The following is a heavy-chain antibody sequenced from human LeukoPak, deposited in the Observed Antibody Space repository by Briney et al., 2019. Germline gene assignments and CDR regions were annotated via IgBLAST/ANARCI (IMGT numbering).Heavy chain of an antibody. D-gene: IGHD3-10*01. Sequence: ASVKVSCKASGYTFTSYGISWVRQAPGQGLEWMGWISAYNGNTNYAQKLQGRVTMTTDTSTSTAYMELRSLRSDDTAVYYCARDQPLMVRGVGYYYYMDVWGKGTTVTISS. CDR2: ISAYNGNT. V-gene: IGHV1-18*01. CDR1: GYTFTSYG. CDR3: ARDQPLMVRGVGYYYYMDV. J-gene: IGHJ6*03.